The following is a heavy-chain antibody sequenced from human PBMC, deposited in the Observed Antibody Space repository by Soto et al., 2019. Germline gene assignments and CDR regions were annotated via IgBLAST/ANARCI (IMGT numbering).Heavy chain of an antibody. CDR1: GFTFSSYG. Sequence: PGGSLRLSCVAPGFTFSSYGMHWVRQAPGKGLEWVAIIPYDGSNTYYADSVKGRFTISRDNSKNTLYLQMNSLRAEDTSVYYCAKEGGLSGSYYISSSYYFDYWGQGTLVTVSS. V-gene: IGHV3-30*18. CDR2: IPYDGSNT. J-gene: IGHJ4*02. CDR3: AKEGGLSGSYYISSSYYFDY. D-gene: IGHD1-26*01.